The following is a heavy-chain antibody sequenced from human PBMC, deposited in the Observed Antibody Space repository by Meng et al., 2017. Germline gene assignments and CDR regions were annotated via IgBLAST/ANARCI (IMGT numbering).Heavy chain of an antibody. V-gene: IGHV4-34*01. CDR1: GGSFSGYY. CDR3: AREYYDILTGHHYYGMDV. D-gene: IGHD3-9*01. Sequence: QVQLKQWGAGLLKPSETLSLTGAVYGGSFSGYYWSWIRQPPGKGLEWIGEINHSGSTNYNPSLKSRVTISVDTSKNQFSLKLSSVTAADTAVYYCAREYYDILTGHHYYGMDVWGQGTTVTVSS. J-gene: IGHJ6*02. CDR2: INHSGST.